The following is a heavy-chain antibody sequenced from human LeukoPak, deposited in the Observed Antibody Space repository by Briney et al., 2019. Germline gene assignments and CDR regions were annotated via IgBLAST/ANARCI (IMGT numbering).Heavy chain of an antibody. CDR3: ARREAAADMYNWFDP. Sequence: GGSLRLSCAASGFTFSSYWMSWVRQAPGKGLEWVANIKQDGSEKYYVDSVKGRFTISRDNAKNSLYLQMNSLRAEDTAVYYCARREAAADMYNWFDPWGQGTLVTVSS. J-gene: IGHJ5*02. CDR1: GFTFSSYW. V-gene: IGHV3-7*01. CDR2: IKQDGSEK. D-gene: IGHD6-13*01.